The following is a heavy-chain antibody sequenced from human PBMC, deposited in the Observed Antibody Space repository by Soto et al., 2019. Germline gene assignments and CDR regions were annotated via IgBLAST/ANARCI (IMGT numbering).Heavy chain of an antibody. Sequence: ASVKVSCKASGYTFTSYDIHWVRQATGQGLEWMGWMNPNSGNTGYAQKFQGRVTMTRNTSISTAYMELSSLRSEDTAVYYCARDPVRANWFDPWGQGTLVTVSS. J-gene: IGHJ5*02. CDR1: GYTFTSYD. CDR3: ARDPVRANWFDP. CDR2: MNPNSGNT. V-gene: IGHV1-8*01.